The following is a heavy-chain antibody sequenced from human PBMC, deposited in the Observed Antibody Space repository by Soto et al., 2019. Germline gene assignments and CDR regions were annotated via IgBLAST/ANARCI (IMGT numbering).Heavy chain of an antibody. CDR1: GGSFSSAAYY. Sequence: PSEHLSLTCTVSGGSFSSAAYYWTWIRQPPGKGLEWIGYIYYSGSTYYNPSLKSRVTISLDKSTNQFSLKVTSVTAAHTAVYYCVSAHGDYPHSDSWGQGTLLTVS. V-gene: IGHV4-30-4*01. J-gene: IGHJ4*02. CDR2: IYYSGST. D-gene: IGHD4-17*01. CDR3: VSAHGDYPHSDS.